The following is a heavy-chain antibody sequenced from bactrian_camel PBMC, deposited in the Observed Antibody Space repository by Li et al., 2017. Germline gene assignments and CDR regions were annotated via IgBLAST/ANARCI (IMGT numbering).Heavy chain of an antibody. V-gene: IGHV3S63*01. D-gene: IGHD4*01. J-gene: IGHJ4*01. CDR3: ATENELSGDYSLFAY. CDR1: EYTYNSYC. Sequence: HVQLVESGGGSVQAGGSLTLSCVATEYTYNSYCMAWFRQSPHTSWLERERVARIGIDGTTTYADSVKGRFTISRDNAKKSLLLQMTSLKSEDTALYYCATENELSGDYSLFAYWGQGTQVTVS. CDR2: IGIDGTT.